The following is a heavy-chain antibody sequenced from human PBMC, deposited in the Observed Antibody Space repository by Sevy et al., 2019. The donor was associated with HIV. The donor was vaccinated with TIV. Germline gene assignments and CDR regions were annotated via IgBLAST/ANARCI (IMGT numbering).Heavy chain of an antibody. CDR3: TTGALYCSHGSCYRPDAFDI. D-gene: IGHD2-15*01. CDR2: IKSKTDGGTT. CDR1: GFTFSNAW. Sequence: GGSLRLSCAASGFTFSNAWMTWVRQAPGKGLEWVGRIKSKTDGGTTDYGAPVKGRFTFSRDDSKNTLYLQMNSLKTEDTAVYYCTTGALYCSHGSCYRPDAFDIWGQGTMVTVSS. V-gene: IGHV3-15*01. J-gene: IGHJ3*02.